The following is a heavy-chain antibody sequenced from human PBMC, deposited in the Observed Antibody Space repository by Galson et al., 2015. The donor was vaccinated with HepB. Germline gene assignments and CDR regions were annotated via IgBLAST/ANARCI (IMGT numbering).Heavy chain of an antibody. D-gene: IGHD4-23*01. Sequence: QSGAEVKKPGESLRISCKGSGYSFTSYWISWVRQMPGKGLEWMGRIDPSDSYTNYSPSFQGHVTISADKSISTAYLQWSSLKASDTAMYYCARGNNFDYGGNLGDYFDYWGQGTLVTVSS. CDR3: ARGNNFDYGGNLGDYFDY. CDR1: GYSFTSYW. J-gene: IGHJ4*02. CDR2: IDPSDSYT. V-gene: IGHV5-10-1*01.